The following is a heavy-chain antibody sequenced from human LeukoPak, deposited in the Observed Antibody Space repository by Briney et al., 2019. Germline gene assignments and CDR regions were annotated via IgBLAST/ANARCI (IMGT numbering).Heavy chain of an antibody. V-gene: IGHV4-39*01. Sequence: SGTLSLTCSVSGGSISSSSYYWGWIRQPPGKGLEWIGSIYYSGSTYYNPSLKSRVTISVDTSKNQFSLKLRSVTAADTAVYYCARHDAVTTSELFDYWGQGTLVSVSS. J-gene: IGHJ4*02. CDR3: ARHDAVTTSELFDY. CDR1: GGSISSSSYY. D-gene: IGHD4-17*01. CDR2: IYYSGST.